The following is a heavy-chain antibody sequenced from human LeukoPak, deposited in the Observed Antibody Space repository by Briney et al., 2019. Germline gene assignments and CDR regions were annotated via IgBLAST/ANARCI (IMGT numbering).Heavy chain of an antibody. V-gene: IGHV3-30*04. CDR3: ARDREVPAAIYYYYYGMDV. J-gene: IGHJ6*04. D-gene: IGHD2-2*01. Sequence: PGRSLRLSCAASGFTFSSYAMHWVRQAPGKGLEWVAVISYDGGNKYYTDSVKGRFTISRDNSKNTLYLQMNSLRAEDTAVYYCARDREVPAAIYYYYYGMDVWGKGTTVTVTS. CDR2: ISYDGGNK. CDR1: GFTFSSYA.